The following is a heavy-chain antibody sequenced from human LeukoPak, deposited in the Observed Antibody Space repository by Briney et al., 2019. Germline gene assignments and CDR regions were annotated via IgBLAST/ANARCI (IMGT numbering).Heavy chain of an antibody. V-gene: IGHV4-59*08. Sequence: KPSETLSLTCTVSGGSIGSYYWSWIRQPPGKGLEWIGYIYYSGSTNYNPSLKSRLTISLDTSRDQFSLKLSSVTAADTAVYYCARLGDSGYYADFWGQGTLVTVSS. CDR1: GGSIGSYY. J-gene: IGHJ4*02. CDR3: ARLGDSGYYADF. D-gene: IGHD3-22*01. CDR2: IYYSGST.